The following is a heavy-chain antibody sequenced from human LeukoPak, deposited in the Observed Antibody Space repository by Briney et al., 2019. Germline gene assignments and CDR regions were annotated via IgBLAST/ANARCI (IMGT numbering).Heavy chain of an antibody. CDR1: GFTFSSYS. J-gene: IGHJ4*02. Sequence: GGSLRLSCAASGFTFSSYSMNWVRQAPGKGLEWVANIKDDGSDKYYVDSVKGRFFITKDNAKNSLYLQMNSLRVEDTAVYYCVPLNWNPPGDFDRWGQGTLVTVPS. D-gene: IGHD1-20*01. CDR3: VPLNWNPPGDFDR. V-gene: IGHV3-7*01. CDR2: IKDDGSDK.